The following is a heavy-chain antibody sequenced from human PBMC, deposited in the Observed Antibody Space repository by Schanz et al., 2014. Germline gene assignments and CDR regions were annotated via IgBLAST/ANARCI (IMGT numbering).Heavy chain of an antibody. CDR3: AEVALAATHRAA. D-gene: IGHD2-15*01. CDR2: INGNGGIT. V-gene: IGHV3-23*01. Sequence: EVQLLESGGGLVQPGGSLRLSCAGSGFTFSSYAMSWVRQTPGKGLEWVSAINGNGGITYYADPVKGRFTISRDNSKITLYPQIKSPRVEATSAYYCAEVALAATHRAAWGLGTLVTVSS. CDR1: GFTFSSYA. J-gene: IGHJ5*02.